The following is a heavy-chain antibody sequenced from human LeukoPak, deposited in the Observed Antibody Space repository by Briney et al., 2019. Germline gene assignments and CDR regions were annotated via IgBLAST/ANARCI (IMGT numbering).Heavy chain of an antibody. V-gene: IGHV4-39*02. D-gene: IGHD2-15*01. CDR3: AREGPQGRTPNWFDP. Sequence: TSETLSLTCTVSGGSISSSSYYWGWIRQPPGKGLEWIGSIYYSGSTYYNPSLKSRVTISVDTSKNQFSLKLSSVTAADTAVYYCAREGPQGRTPNWFDPWGQGTLVTVSP. J-gene: IGHJ5*02. CDR1: GGSISSSSYY. CDR2: IYYSGST.